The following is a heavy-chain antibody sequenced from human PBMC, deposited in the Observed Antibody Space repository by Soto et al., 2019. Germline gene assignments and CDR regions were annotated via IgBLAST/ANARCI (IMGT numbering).Heavy chain of an antibody. V-gene: IGHV5-10-1*01. CDR3: AKARSSSWYGNWFDP. Sequence: RGESLKISCTGFGYTFTTFWISWVRQMPGKGLEWMGRIDPRDSQTNYSPSFQGHVTISVDKSISTAYLQWDSLKASDTAMYYCAKARSSSWYGNWFDPWGQGTLVTVSS. CDR1: GYTFTTFW. D-gene: IGHD6-13*01. CDR2: IDPRDSQT. J-gene: IGHJ5*02.